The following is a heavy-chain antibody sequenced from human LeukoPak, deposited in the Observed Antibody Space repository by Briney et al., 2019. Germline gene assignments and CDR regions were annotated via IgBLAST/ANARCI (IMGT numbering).Heavy chain of an antibody. CDR1: GFTFSGYE. Sequence: TGGSLRLSCAASGFTFSGYEMNWVRQAPGKGLEWVSHISTSGVTLHYSDSVKGRFSSSRDNAKNSLYLQMNSLRVEDTAVYYCAREGVAGHTVFDYWGQGTLVTVSS. CDR3: AREGVAGHTVFDY. V-gene: IGHV3-48*03. J-gene: IGHJ4*02. D-gene: IGHD2-15*01. CDR2: ISTSGVTL.